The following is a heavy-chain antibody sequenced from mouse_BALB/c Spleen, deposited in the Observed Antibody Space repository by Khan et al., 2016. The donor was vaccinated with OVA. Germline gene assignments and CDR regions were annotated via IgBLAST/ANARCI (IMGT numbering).Heavy chain of an antibody. D-gene: IGHD2-10*02. Sequence: QVQLQQSGPELVKPGASVRISCKASGYTFTSYYIHWVKQRPGQGLEWIGWIYPGNVNTEYNERFTDKATLTADKSSSTAYMQLSSLTSEDSAVYFCARAGYGSFAYWGQGTLVTVSA. CDR1: GYTFTSYY. CDR2: IYPGNVNT. J-gene: IGHJ3*01. CDR3: ARAGYGSFAY. V-gene: IGHV1S56*01.